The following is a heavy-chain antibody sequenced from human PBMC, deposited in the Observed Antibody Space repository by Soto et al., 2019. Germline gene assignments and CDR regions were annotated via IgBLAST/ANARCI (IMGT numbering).Heavy chain of an antibody. Sequence: GESLKISCNGSGYTFTNYWIGWVRQMPGKGLEWMGIIYPGDSDTKYNPSFQGQVTISADKSITTTYLRWTSLKASDTAIYYRAASIFYYGMDVWGQGTTVTVSS. J-gene: IGHJ6*02. V-gene: IGHV5-51*01. CDR3: AASIFYYGMDV. CDR1: GYTFTNYW. CDR2: IYPGDSDT.